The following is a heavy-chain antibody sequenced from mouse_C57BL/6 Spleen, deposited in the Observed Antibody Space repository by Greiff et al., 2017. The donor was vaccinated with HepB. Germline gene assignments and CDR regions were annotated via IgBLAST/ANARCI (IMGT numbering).Heavy chain of an antibody. CDR2: IYPGDGDT. J-gene: IGHJ4*01. V-gene: IGHV1-80*01. CDR1: GYAFSSYW. CDR3: AKTTVVDDAMDY. D-gene: IGHD1-1*01. Sequence: VQLQQSGAELVKPGASVKISCKASGYAFSSYWMNWVKQRPGKGLEWIGQIYPGDGDTNYNGKFKGKATLTADKSSSTAYMQLSSLTSEDSAVYFCAKTTVVDDAMDYWGQGTSVTVSS.